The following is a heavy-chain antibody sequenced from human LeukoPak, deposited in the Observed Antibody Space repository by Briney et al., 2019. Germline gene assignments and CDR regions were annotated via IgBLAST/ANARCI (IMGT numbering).Heavy chain of an antibody. CDR1: HGSIKANY. D-gene: IGHD3-16*02. J-gene: IGHJ4*02. CDR3: ARAEIKLYNQRRYYFDY. CDR2: IDDSGTT. V-gene: IGHV4-59*12. Sequence: PSETLSLTCTVSHGSIKANYWTWIRQSPGKGLEWIGFIDDSGTTNYSPSLESRVTISVDTSKNQFSLKLSSVTTADTAVYYCARAEIKLYNQRRYYFDYWGQGTLVTVSS.